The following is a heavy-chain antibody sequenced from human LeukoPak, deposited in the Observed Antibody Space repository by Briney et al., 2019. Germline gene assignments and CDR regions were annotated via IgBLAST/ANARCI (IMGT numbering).Heavy chain of an antibody. J-gene: IGHJ4*02. CDR3: ASDGGAFDY. D-gene: IGHD3-10*01. CDR1: GYSISSGYY. V-gene: IGHV4-38-2*02. Sequence: SETLSLTCTVSGYSISSGYYWGWIRQPPGKGLEWIGSIYHSGSTNYNPSFKSRVTISVDTSKNQFSLKLSSVTAADTAVYYCASDGGAFDYWGQGTLVTVSS. CDR2: IYHSGST.